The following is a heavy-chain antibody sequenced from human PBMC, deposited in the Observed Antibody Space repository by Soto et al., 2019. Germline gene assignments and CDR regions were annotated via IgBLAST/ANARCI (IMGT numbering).Heavy chain of an antibody. Sequence: ESLKISCKGSGYSFTSYWISWVRQMPGKGLEWMGRIDPDDSYTNYSPSFQGHVTISTDKPITTAYLQWSSLKASDTAMYYCARTTQTIAASGTRYYTGMDMWGQGTTVTVSS. CDR1: GYSFTSYW. V-gene: IGHV5-10-1*01. CDR2: IDPDDSYT. D-gene: IGHD6-13*01. J-gene: IGHJ6*02. CDR3: ARTTQTIAASGTRYYTGMDM.